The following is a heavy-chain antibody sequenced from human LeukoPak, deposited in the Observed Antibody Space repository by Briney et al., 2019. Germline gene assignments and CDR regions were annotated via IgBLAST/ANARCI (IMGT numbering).Heavy chain of an antibody. CDR1: GYTFTSYG. CDR2: MNPNSGNT. V-gene: IGHV1-8*02. Sequence: ASVKVSCKASGYTFTSYGISWVRQATGQGLEWMGWMNPNSGNTGYAQKFQGRVTMTRNTSISTAYMELSSLRSEDTAVYYCARGMRWLQSLYYWGQGTLVTVSS. J-gene: IGHJ4*02. D-gene: IGHD5-24*01. CDR3: ARGMRWLQSLYY.